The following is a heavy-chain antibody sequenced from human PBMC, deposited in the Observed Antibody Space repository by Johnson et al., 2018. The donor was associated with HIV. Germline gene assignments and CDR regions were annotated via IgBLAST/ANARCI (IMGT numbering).Heavy chain of an antibody. CDR1: GFTFSSYA. Sequence: QVQLVESGGGLVQPGGSLRLSCAASGFTFSSYAMHWVRQAPAKGLEWVAVISYDGSDKDYADSVKGRFTISRDNAKNTLYLEMSGLRADDTAVYYCVRDDYYFHIWGRGTLVTVSS. CDR2: ISYDGSDK. CDR3: VRDDYYFHI. J-gene: IGHJ3*02. V-gene: IGHV3-30*04. D-gene: IGHD4/OR15-4a*01.